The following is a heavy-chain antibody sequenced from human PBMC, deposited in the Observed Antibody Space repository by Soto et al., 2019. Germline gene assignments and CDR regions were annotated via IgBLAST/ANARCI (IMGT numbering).Heavy chain of an antibody. CDR3: TRDVGDSSFDY. Sequence: QVQLVESGGGVVQPGRSLRLSCAASGFAFSRYGMHWVRQAPGKGLEWVAVIWQDGSKKYYADSVKGRFTISRDNSKNTLYLQMNSMRAEDTAVYYCTRDVGDSSFDYWGQGTLVTVSS. CDR1: GFAFSRYG. CDR2: IWQDGSKK. J-gene: IGHJ4*02. D-gene: IGHD2-15*01. V-gene: IGHV3-33*01.